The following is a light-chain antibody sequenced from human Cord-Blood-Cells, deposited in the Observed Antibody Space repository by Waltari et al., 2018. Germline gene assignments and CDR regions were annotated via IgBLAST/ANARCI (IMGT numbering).Light chain of an antibody. Sequence: NFMLTQPHSVSESPGKTVTISCTRSSGRLVTHYVQWYQQRPGNSPTTVIYEDNQRPSGVPDRFSGSIDSSSNSASLTISGLKTEDEADYYCQSYDSSNHGVFGGGTKLTVL. CDR3: QSYDSSNHGV. CDR1: SGRLVTHY. CDR2: EDN. V-gene: IGLV6-57*01. J-gene: IGLJ2*01.